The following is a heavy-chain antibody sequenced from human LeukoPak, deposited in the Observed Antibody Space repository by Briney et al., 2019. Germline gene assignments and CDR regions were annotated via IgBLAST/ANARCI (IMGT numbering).Heavy chain of an antibody. CDR3: ARVGGMVVAADPFDY. J-gene: IGHJ4*02. Sequence: ASVTVSCKASGYTFTSYGISWVRQAPGQGLEWMGWISAYNGNTNYAEKLQGRVTITTDTSTSTAYMELRSLRSDDTAVYYCARVGGMVVAADPFDYWGQGTLVTVSS. CDR1: GYTFTSYG. V-gene: IGHV1-18*01. CDR2: ISAYNGNT. D-gene: IGHD2-15*01.